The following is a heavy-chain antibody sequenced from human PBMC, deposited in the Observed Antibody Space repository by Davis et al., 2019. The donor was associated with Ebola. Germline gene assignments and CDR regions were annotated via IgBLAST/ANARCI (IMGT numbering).Heavy chain of an antibody. D-gene: IGHD1-7*01. V-gene: IGHV1-18*04. J-gene: IGHJ4*02. CDR1: GYTFTNYG. CDR2: INPHNGNT. Sequence: ASVKVSCKASGYTFTNYGITWVRQAPGQGLEWMGWINPHNGNTNYAQNVQGRVIMTSDTATTTAYMEVGSLRSDDTAVYYCARGLLELQGYWGQGTLVTVSS. CDR3: ARGLLELQGY.